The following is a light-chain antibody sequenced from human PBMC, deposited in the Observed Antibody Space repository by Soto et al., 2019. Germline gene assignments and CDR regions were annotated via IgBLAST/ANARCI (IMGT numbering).Light chain of an antibody. Sequence: EIVLTQSPGTLSLSPGERAPLSCRASQSVSSSYLAWYQQKPGQAPRLLIYDASSRATGIPDRFSGSGSGTDFTLTISRLEPEDFAVYFCHHYASTFGQGTKV. V-gene: IGKV3-20*01. CDR2: DAS. CDR1: QSVSSSY. CDR3: HHYAST. J-gene: IGKJ1*01.